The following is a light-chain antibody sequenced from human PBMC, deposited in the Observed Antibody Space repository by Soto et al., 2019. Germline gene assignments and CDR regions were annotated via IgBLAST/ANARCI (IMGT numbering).Light chain of an antibody. CDR2: KAS. Sequence: DIQMTQSPSTLPASVGDRFTSSCRANQSISTWLAWYQQKPGKAPNLLIYKASRLETGVPSRFSGSGSGTECTLTISFLQPDDFATYYCQQYNLYSPLTFGGGTKV. CDR3: QQYNLYSPLT. CDR1: QSISTW. J-gene: IGKJ4*01. V-gene: IGKV1-5*03.